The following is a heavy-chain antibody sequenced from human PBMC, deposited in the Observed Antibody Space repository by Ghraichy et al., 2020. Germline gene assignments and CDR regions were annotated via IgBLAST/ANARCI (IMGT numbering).Heavy chain of an antibody. Sequence: SQTLSLTCAVYGGSFSGYYWSWIRQPPGKGLEWIGEINHSGSTNYNPSLKSRVTISVDTSKNQFSLKLSSVTAADTAVYYCAMPTVTNYMDVWGKGTTVTVSS. D-gene: IGHD4-17*01. V-gene: IGHV4-34*01. CDR1: GGSFSGYY. CDR3: AMPTVTNYMDV. CDR2: INHSGST. J-gene: IGHJ6*03.